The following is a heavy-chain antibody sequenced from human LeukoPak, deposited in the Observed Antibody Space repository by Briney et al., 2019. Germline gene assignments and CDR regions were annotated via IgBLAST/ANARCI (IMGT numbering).Heavy chain of an antibody. CDR3: ANHYYDFWSGSYFVDA. CDR2: ISGSGCTT. V-gene: IGHV3-23*01. Sequence: GGSLTLTCTVSGVSFSNNNNCWVCQAPGKGLEWVSAISGSGCTTYYADSVKGRLTISRDNSKNTLFLQMNSLRAEEAAVYNCANHYYDFWSGSYFVDAWGKGTTVTVSS. J-gene: IGHJ6*04. CDR1: GVSFSNNN. D-gene: IGHD3-3*01.